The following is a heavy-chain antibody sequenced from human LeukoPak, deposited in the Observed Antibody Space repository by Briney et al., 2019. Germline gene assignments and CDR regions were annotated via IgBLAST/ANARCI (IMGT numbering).Heavy chain of an antibody. J-gene: IGHJ4*02. D-gene: IGHD6-19*01. CDR2: ISAYNGNT. CDR1: GYTFTSYG. V-gene: IGHV1-18*01. CDR3: ARGGVSSGWYGSYFDY. Sequence: ASVKVSCKASGYTFTSYGISWVRQAPGQGLEWMGWISAYNGNTNYAQKLQGRVPMTTDTSTSTAYMDLRSLRSDDTAVYYCARGGVSSGWYGSYFDYWGQGTLVTVSS.